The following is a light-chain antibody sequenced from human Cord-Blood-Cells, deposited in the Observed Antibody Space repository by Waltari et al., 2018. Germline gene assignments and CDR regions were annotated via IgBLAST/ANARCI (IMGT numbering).Light chain of an antibody. CDR3: QQRSNWPPFT. J-gene: IGKJ4*01. CDR1: QSVSSY. Sequence: EIVLTHSPATLSLSPGERATLSCRASQSVSSYLAWYQQKPGQAPSLLIYDAANRATGIPARFRGCGSGKEVSLTISSLEPEDFAVYYCQQRSNWPPFTFVGGTKVEIK. V-gene: IGKV3-11*01. CDR2: DAA.